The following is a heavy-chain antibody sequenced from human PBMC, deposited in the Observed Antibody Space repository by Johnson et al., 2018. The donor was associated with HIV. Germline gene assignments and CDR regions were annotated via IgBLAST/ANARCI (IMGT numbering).Heavy chain of an antibody. CDR1: GFTFSSYA. V-gene: IGHV3-30-3*01. D-gene: IGHD1-26*01. Sequence: QEKLVESGGGVVQPGRSLRLSCAASGFTFSSYAMHWVRQAPGKGLEWVAVISYDGSNKYYADSVKGRFTISRDNSKNTLYLQMNSLRAEDTAVYYCARGIVGAEEGAFDIWGQGTMVTVSS. CDR2: ISYDGSNK. CDR3: ARGIVGAEEGAFDI. J-gene: IGHJ3*02.